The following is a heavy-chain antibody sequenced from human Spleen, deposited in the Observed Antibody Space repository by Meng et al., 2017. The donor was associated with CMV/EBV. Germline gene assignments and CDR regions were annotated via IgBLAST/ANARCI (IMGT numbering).Heavy chain of an antibody. CDR1: GYTFTNYY. CDR2: ILPYNGNT. J-gene: IGHJ4*02. CDR3: ARDGAVVVVAADY. Sequence: ASVKVSCKASGYTFTNYYMHWVRQAPGQGLEWMGYILPYNGNTHYAQKVQGRVTLTMDTSANTAYMEVRSLRSDDTADYYCARDGAVVVVAADYWGQGTLVTVSS. V-gene: IGHV1-18*04. D-gene: IGHD2-15*01.